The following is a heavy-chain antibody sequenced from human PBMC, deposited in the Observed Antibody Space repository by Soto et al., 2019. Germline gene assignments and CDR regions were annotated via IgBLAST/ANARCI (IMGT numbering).Heavy chain of an antibody. CDR1: GFTFSSYA. D-gene: IGHD2-15*01. Sequence: GGSLRLSCAASGFTFSSYAMSWVRQAPGKGLEWVSAISGSGGSTYYADSVKGRFTISRDNSKNTLYLQMNSLRAEDTAVYYCAKLIGYCSGGSCYSYLDYWGQGTLVTVSS. CDR2: ISGSGGST. CDR3: AKLIGYCSGGSCYSYLDY. J-gene: IGHJ4*02. V-gene: IGHV3-23*01.